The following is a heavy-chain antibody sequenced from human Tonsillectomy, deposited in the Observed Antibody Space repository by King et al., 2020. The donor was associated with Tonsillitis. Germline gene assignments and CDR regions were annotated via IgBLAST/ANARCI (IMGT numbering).Heavy chain of an antibody. CDR3: AREFNAGTYYYDSSGYYYFDY. V-gene: IGHV1-69*01. Sequence: VQLVQSGAEVKKHGSSVKVSCKASGGTFSSYAISWVRQAPGQGLEWMGGIIPIFGTANYAQKFQGRVTITADESTSTAYMELSSLRSEDTAVYYCAREFNAGTYYYDSSGYYYFDYWGQGTLVTVSS. CDR1: GGTFSSYA. CDR2: IIPIFGTA. D-gene: IGHD3-22*01. J-gene: IGHJ4*02.